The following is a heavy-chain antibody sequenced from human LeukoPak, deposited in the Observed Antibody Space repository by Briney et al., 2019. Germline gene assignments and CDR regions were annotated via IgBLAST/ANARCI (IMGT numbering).Heavy chain of an antibody. J-gene: IGHJ5*02. D-gene: IGHD3-22*01. V-gene: IGHV3-21*01. Sequence: PGGSLRLSCAASGFTFSRNCMNWVRQAPGKGLEWVSSISTSSSYIYYADSVKGRFTISRNNGKNSLYLQMNSLRAEDTAVYYCAREMYYYDSSGLLNWFDPWGQGTLVTVSS. CDR3: AREMYYYDSSGLLNWFDP. CDR2: ISTSSSYI. CDR1: GFTFSRNC.